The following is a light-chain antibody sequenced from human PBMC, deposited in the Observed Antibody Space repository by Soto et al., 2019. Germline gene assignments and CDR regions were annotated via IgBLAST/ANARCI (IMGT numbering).Light chain of an antibody. J-gene: IGLJ1*01. CDR3: SSYTSSSTLDV. CDR2: DVS. Sequence: QSALTQPASVSGSPGQSITISCTGTSSDVGSYSYVSWYQQHPGKAPKLMIYDVSNRPSGVSNRFSGSKSGNTASLTISGLQAEDEADYYCSSYTSSSTLDVFGTGTKLTVL. CDR1: SSDVGSYSY. V-gene: IGLV2-14*01.